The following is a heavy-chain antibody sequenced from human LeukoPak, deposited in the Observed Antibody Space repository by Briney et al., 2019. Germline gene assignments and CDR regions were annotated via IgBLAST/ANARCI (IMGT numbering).Heavy chain of an antibody. CDR1: GGSFSGYY. Sequence: SETLSLTCAVYGGSFSGYYWSWIRQPPGKGLEWIGEINHSGSTNYNPSLKSRVTISVDTSKNQFSLKLSSVTAADTAVYYCARGRGGNSIYYYYYMDVWGKGTTVTVSS. J-gene: IGHJ6*03. V-gene: IGHV4-34*01. CDR3: ARGRGGNSIYYYYYMDV. D-gene: IGHD4-23*01. CDR2: INHSGST.